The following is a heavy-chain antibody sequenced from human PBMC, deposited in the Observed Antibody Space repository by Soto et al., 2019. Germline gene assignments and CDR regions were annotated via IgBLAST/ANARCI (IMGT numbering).Heavy chain of an antibody. V-gene: IGHV3-21*01. D-gene: IGHD2-15*01. J-gene: IGHJ3*02. CDR3: ARRRGPERDCSVGSCYSRRDAFDI. Sequence: GWSLRLSCVASGFTFSDYSMNLVRQAPGKGLEWGSSISSSKNYIYYADSLEGRFSTSRDNNKNSLYLQMNSLRVEDTAVYYCARRRGPERDCSVGSCYSRRDAFDIWGEGSMVTVSS. CDR2: ISSSKNYI. CDR1: GFTFSDYS.